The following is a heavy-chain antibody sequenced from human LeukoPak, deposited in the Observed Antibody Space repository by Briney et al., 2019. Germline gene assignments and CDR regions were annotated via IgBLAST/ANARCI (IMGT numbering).Heavy chain of an antibody. J-gene: IGHJ4*02. CDR3: ARGRPHGNDY. Sequence: GGSLRLSCAASGFTFSSYWMNWVRQAPGKGLVWVSRIASDGSSTTHADSVKGRFSISRDNAKNTLYLRMNSLRVEDTAVYYCARGRPHGNDYWGQGTLVTVSS. D-gene: IGHD4-23*01. V-gene: IGHV3-74*01. CDR2: IASDGSST. CDR1: GFTFSSYW.